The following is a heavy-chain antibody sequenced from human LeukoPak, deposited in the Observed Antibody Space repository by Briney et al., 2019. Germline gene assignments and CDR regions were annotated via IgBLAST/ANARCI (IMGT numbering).Heavy chain of an antibody. V-gene: IGHV1-46*01. J-gene: IGHJ4*02. D-gene: IGHD6-19*01. CDR2: INPSGSST. CDR3: ARSGYSSGRVDY. Sequence: PSVKVSCKASRYTFTSYYMPWVRQAPGQGLQWMGIINPSGSSTTYAQKFQGRVTMTRDTSTSTVYMELSSLRSEDTAVYYCARSGYSSGRVDYWGQGTLVTVSS. CDR1: RYTFTSYY.